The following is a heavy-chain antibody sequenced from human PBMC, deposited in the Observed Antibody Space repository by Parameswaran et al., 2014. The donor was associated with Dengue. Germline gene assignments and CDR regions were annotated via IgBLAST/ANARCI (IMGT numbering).Heavy chain of an antibody. CDR3: AKDKAVTPRPTEDY. V-gene: IGHV3-23*01. J-gene: IGHJ4*02. CDR2: ISGSGGST. D-gene: IGHD4-17*01. Sequence: WIRQPPGKGLEWVSAISGSGGSTYYADSVKGRFTISRDNSKNTLYLQMNSLRAEDTAVYYCAKDKAVTPRPTEDYWGQGTLVTVSS.